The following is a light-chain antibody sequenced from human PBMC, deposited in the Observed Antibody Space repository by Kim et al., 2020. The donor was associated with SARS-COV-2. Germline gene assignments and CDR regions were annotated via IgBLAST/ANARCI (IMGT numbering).Light chain of an antibody. CDR3: LQCNSYSRT. Sequence: DIQMTQSPSTLSASVGDRVTITCRASENINDLLAWYQQRPGRAPKLLIYKTSTLESGVPSRFSGRGSGTEFTLTISSLQPEDFASYYCLQCNSYSRTFGQGTKVDIK. V-gene: IGKV1-5*03. J-gene: IGKJ1*01. CDR1: ENINDL. CDR2: KTS.